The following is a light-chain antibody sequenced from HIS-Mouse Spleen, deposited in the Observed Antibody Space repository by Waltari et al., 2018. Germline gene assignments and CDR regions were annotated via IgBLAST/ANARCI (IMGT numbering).Light chain of an antibody. CDR2: RNN. CDR1: SSNLGSTS. Sequence: QSVLTQPPSASGTPGQRVPISCSGSSSNLGSTSVYWYQQLPGTAPKLLIYRNNQRPSGVPDRFSGSKSGTSASLAISGLRSEDEADYYCAAWDDSLSGPVFGGGTKLTVL. J-gene: IGLJ3*02. CDR3: AAWDDSLSGPV. V-gene: IGLV1-47*01.